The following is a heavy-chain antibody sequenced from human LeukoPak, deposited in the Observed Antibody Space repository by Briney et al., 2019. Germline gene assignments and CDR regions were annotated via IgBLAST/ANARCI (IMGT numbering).Heavy chain of an antibody. CDR3: ARAFIVVVVAAANWFDP. CDR2: IYYSGST. J-gene: IGHJ5*02. CDR1: GYSISSGYY. V-gene: IGHV4-38-2*02. D-gene: IGHD2-15*01. Sequence: SETLSLTCTVSGYSISSGYYWGWIRQPPGKGLEWIGSIYYSGSTYYNPSLKSRVTISVDTSKNQFSLKLSSVTAADTAVYYCARAFIVVVVAAANWFDPWGQGTLVTVSS.